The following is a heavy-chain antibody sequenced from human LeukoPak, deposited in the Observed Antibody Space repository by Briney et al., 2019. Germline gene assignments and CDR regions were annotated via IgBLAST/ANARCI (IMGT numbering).Heavy chain of an antibody. V-gene: IGHV3-23*01. CDR3: AKGSGSSCYSPCDY. Sequence: PGGSLRLSCAASGLTFRNYAMSWVRQASGKGLEWVSVICANDGNTYYADAVKGRFTISRDNSKDTLYLQMDSLRAEDTAVYYCAKGSGSSCYSPCDYWGQGILVTVSS. D-gene: IGHD2-15*01. CDR2: ICANDGNT. CDR1: GLTFRNYA. J-gene: IGHJ4*02.